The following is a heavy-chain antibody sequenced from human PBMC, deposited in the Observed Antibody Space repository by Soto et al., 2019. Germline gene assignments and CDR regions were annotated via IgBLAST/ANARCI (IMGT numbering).Heavy chain of an antibody. CDR2: ISGSGDNK. D-gene: IGHD2-2*01. Sequence: GGSLRLSCAASGFTFSNFAMSWVRQAPGKGLERVSGISGSGDNKDHADSVKGRFTISRDNSKNTLYMQMNSLRAADTAVYYCARSPCSSPTCPKFRVMDVWGKGTTVTVSS. V-gene: IGHV3-23*01. CDR3: ARSPCSSPTCPKFRVMDV. CDR1: GFTFSNFA. J-gene: IGHJ6*04.